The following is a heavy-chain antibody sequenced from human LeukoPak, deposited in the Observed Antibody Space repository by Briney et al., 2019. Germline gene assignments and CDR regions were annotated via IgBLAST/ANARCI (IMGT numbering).Heavy chain of an antibody. CDR2: ISYDGSNK. V-gene: IGHV3-30-3*01. CDR1: GFNFSNYA. CDR3: ASGSYYFDY. Sequence: GGSLRLSCAASGFNFSNYAMHWVRQAPGKGLEWVAVISYDGSNKYYADSVKGRFTISRDNSKNTLYLQMNSLRAEDTAVYYCASGSYYFDYWGQGTLVTVSS. J-gene: IGHJ4*02.